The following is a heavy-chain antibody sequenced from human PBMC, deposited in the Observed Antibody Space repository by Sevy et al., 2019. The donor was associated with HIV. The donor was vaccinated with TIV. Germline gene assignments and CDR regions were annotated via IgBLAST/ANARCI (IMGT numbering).Heavy chain of an antibody. J-gene: IGHJ5*02. D-gene: IGHD3-3*01. V-gene: IGHV1-69*13. CDR2: IIPIFGTA. CDR3: ARDGPEGNYDFWSGYYTVNWFDP. Sequence: ASVKVSCKASGGTFSSYAISWVRQAPGQGLEWMGGIIPIFGTANYAQKFQGRVTITAAESTSTAYMELSSLRSEDTALYYCARDGPEGNYDFWSGYYTVNWFDPWGQGTLVTVSS. CDR1: GGTFSSYA.